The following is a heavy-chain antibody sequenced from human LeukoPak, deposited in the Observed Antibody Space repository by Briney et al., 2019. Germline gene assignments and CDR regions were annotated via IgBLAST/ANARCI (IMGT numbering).Heavy chain of an antibody. CDR3: ARGSSGYGDD. CDR1: GGSISRYY. Sequence: PSQTLSLTCTVSGGSISRYYWSWIRQPPAKGLEWIGYIYYSGSTNYNPSLKSRVTISVDTSKNQFSLKLSSVTAADTAVYYCARGSSGYGDDWAQGTLVTVSS. V-gene: IGHV4-59*01. CDR2: IYYSGST. D-gene: IGHD5-18*01. J-gene: IGHJ4*02.